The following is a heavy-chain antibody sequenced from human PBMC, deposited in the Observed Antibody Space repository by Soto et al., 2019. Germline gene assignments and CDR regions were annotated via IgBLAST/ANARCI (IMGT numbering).Heavy chain of an antibody. CDR1: GFSLTTSGVA. V-gene: IGHV2-5*01. CDR3: AHGVFTIYYAIDV. CDR2: IYWNDDK. D-gene: IGHD3-3*01. Sequence: QITLKESGPTLVKPTQTLTLTCTFSGFSLTTSGVAVGWIRQSPGKALEWLALIYWNDDKRYSPSLNNRLTIAKDTSKNQVVLTMTNMDPMDTATYYCAHGVFTIYYAIDVWGQGTTVTVSS. J-gene: IGHJ6*02.